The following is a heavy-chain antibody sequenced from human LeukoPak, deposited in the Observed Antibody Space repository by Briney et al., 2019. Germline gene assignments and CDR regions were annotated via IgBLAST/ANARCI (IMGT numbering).Heavy chain of an antibody. V-gene: IGHV4-30-4*01. CDR2: VHYSGTT. D-gene: IGHD1-1*01. CDR1: GGSISSGDKY. Sequence: PSETLSLTCTVSGGSISSGDKYWRWIRQPLGKGLEWIGNVHYSGTTSYNSSLTSRLSMSVDRSKNQFSLRLSSVTAADTAVYYCARDWQLVDWGQGTLVTVSS. J-gene: IGHJ4*02. CDR3: ARDWQLVD.